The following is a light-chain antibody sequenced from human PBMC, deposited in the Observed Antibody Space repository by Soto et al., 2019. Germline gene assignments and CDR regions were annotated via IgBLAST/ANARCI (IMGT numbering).Light chain of an antibody. CDR2: EVD. Sequence: QSALTQPPSASGSPGQSVTISCTGTSSDVGYYNYVYWYQQHPGKAPKLMIYEVDKRPSGVPDRFSGSKSGNTASLTVSGLQAEDDADYYCSSNAGNNIFFGGGTKLTVL. CDR1: SSDVGYYNY. CDR3: SSNAGNNIF. V-gene: IGLV2-8*01. J-gene: IGLJ2*01.